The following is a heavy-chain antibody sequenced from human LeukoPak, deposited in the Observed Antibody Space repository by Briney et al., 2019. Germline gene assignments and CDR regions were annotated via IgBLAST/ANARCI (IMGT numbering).Heavy chain of an antibody. V-gene: IGHV3-23*01. J-gene: IGHJ4*02. Sequence: GGSLRLSCAASGFTFCSYAMSWVRQAPGKGLEWVFAISGSGGSTYHAVTVKGRFTISRDNSKNTLYLQMNSLRAEDTAVYYCASDTARYCSGGSCYGADGYFDYWGQGTLVTVSS. CDR1: GFTFCSYA. D-gene: IGHD2-15*01. CDR2: ISGSGGST. CDR3: ASDTARYCSGGSCYGADGYFDY.